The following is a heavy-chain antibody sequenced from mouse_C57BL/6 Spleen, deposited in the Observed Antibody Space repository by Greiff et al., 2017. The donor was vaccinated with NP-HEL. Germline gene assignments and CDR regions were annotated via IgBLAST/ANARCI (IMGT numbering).Heavy chain of an antibody. V-gene: IGHV1-63*01. Sequence: VNVVESGAELVRPGTSVKMSCKASGYTFTNYWIGWAKQRPGHGLEWIGDIYPGGGYTNYNEKFKGKATLTADKSSSTAYMQFSSLTSVDSAIYYCARSEDYGSSGFAYWGQGTLVTVSA. D-gene: IGHD1-1*01. CDR1: GYTFTNYW. CDR3: ARSEDYGSSGFAY. J-gene: IGHJ3*01. CDR2: IYPGGGYT.